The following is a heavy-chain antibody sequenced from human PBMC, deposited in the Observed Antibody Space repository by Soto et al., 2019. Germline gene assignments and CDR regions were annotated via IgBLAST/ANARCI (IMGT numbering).Heavy chain of an antibody. V-gene: IGHV3-72*01. J-gene: IGHJ4*02. CDR1: GLTFSDHY. D-gene: IGHD1-1*01. CDR3: VSLWSVTGSRDY. Sequence: EVQLVESGGGLVQPGGSLRLSCAVSGLTFSDHYMGWVRQAPGKGLDWVGRIRDRVHSYSTEYAASVKGRFTISRYYSRNSLSLQMNSMKMEATAGFYCVSLWSVTGSRDYWGRGTLVTVSS. CDR2: IRDRVHSYST.